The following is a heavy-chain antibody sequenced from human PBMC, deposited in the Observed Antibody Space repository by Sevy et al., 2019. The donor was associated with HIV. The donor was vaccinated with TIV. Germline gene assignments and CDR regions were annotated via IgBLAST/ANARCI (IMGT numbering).Heavy chain of an antibody. J-gene: IGHJ6*02. V-gene: IGHV3-11*01. CDR2: ISSSGSTI. CDR3: ARDLGYCSGGSCYYYYYGMDV. Sequence: GGSLRLSCAASGFTFSDYYMSWIRQAPGKGLEWVSYISSSGSTIYYADSVKGRFTISRDNAKNSLYRQMNSLRAEDTAVYYCARDLGYCSGGSCYYYYYGMDVWGQGTTVTVSS. D-gene: IGHD2-15*01. CDR1: GFTFSDYY.